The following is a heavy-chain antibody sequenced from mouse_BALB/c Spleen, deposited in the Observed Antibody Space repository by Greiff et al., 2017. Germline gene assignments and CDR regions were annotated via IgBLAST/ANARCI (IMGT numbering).Heavy chain of an antibody. CDR3: AGGYYDGYAMDY. CDR2: ISYDGSN. CDR1: GYSITSGYY. J-gene: IGHJ4*01. V-gene: IGHV3-6*02. Sequence: EVKLQESGPGLVKPSQSLSLTCSVTGYSITSGYYWNWIRQFPGNKLEWMGYISYDGSNNYNPSLKNRISITRDTSKNQFFLKLNSVTTEDTATYYCAGGYYDGYAMDYWGQGTSVTVSS. D-gene: IGHD1-1*01.